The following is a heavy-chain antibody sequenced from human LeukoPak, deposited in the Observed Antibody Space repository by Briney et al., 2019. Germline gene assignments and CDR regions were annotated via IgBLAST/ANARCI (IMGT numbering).Heavy chain of an antibody. CDR2: IKQDGSEK. J-gene: IGHJ4*02. D-gene: IGHD5-18*01. V-gene: IGHV3-7*01. CDR3: ATKGYSYAKGY. Sequence: GGSLRLSCAASGFTFSSYWMSWVRQAPGKGLEWVANIKQDGSEKYYVDSVKGRFTISRDNAKNSLYLQMNSLRAEDTAVYFCATKGYSYAKGYWGQGTLVTVSS. CDR1: GFTFSSYW.